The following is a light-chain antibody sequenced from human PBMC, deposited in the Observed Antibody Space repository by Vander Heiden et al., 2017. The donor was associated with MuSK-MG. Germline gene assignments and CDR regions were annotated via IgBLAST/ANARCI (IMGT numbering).Light chain of an antibody. Sequence: DIQMTQSPSSMYASVGDRVTTSCRAGRKIDRWLAWYQQKPGGAPKLLIYSASNLEGGVPSKFSGSGSGAIFTLIISSRQPEDFATYYCQQAKNFPFTFGQGTKVEIE. CDR3: QQAKNFPFT. CDR1: RKIDRW. V-gene: IGKV1-12*01. CDR2: SAS. J-gene: IGKJ2*01.